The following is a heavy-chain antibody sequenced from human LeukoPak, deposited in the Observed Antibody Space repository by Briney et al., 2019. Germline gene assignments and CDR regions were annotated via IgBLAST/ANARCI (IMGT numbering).Heavy chain of an antibody. CDR3: ALSRQFGWFDP. Sequence: PSETLSLTCTVSGGSISSYYWSWIRQPPGKGLEWIGYIYYSGSTNYNPSLKSRVTISVDTSKNQFSLKLSSVTAADTAVYYCALSRQFGWFDPWGQGTLVTVSS. CDR2: IYYSGST. D-gene: IGHD3-10*01. J-gene: IGHJ5*02. V-gene: IGHV4-59*01. CDR1: GGSISSYY.